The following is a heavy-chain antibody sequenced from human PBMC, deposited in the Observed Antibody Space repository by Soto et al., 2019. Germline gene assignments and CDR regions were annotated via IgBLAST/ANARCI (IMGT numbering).Heavy chain of an antibody. CDR1: GGTFSSYT. CDR2: IIPILGIA. Sequence: QVQLVQSGAEVKKPGSSVKVSCKASGGTFSSYTISWVRQAPGQGLEWMGRIIPILGIANYAQKFQGRVTITADKSTSTAYMELSSLRSEDTAVYYCAREMRLLWIGERGWFDPWGQGTLVTVSS. J-gene: IGHJ5*02. D-gene: IGHD3-10*01. V-gene: IGHV1-69*08. CDR3: AREMRLLWIGERGWFDP.